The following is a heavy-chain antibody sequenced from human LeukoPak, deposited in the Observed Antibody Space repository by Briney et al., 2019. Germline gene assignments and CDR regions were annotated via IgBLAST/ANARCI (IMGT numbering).Heavy chain of an antibody. Sequence: SAKVSCKASGGTFSSYAISWVRQAPGQGLEWMGGIIPIFGTANYAQKFQGRVTITADESTSTAYMELSSLRSEDTAVYYCASSKSGSYLNYFDCWGQGTLVTVSS. V-gene: IGHV1-69*01. CDR2: IIPIFGTA. CDR1: GGTFSSYA. CDR3: ASSKSGSYLNYFDC. D-gene: IGHD1-26*01. J-gene: IGHJ4*02.